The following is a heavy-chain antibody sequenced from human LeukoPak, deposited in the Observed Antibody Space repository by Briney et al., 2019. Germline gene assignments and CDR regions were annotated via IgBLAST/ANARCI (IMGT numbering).Heavy chain of an antibody. CDR1: GYTFTSYY. Sequence: ASVKVSCKASGYTFTSYYMHWVRQAPGQGLEWMGIINPSGGSTSYAQKFQGRVTMTRDTSTSTVYMELSSLRSEDTAVYYCARDSFPDYYGSGSVNWFDPWGQGTLVTVSS. J-gene: IGHJ5*02. CDR3: ARDSFPDYYGSGSVNWFDP. CDR2: INPSGGST. D-gene: IGHD3-10*01. V-gene: IGHV1-46*01.